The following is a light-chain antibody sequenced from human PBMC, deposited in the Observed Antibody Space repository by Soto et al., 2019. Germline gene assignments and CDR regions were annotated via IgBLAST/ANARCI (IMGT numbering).Light chain of an antibody. CDR3: QQYNSYWT. Sequence: DIQMTPSPSTLSASVGERVTITCRASQSISSWLAWYQQKPGKAPKLLIYKASSLESGVPSRFSGSVYGTEFTLTISSLQPDDFATYYCQQYNSYWTFGQGTKVDIK. J-gene: IGKJ1*01. CDR1: QSISSW. V-gene: IGKV1-5*03. CDR2: KAS.